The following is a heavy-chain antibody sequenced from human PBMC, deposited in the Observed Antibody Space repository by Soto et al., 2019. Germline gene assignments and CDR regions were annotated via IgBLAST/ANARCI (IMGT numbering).Heavy chain of an antibody. V-gene: IGHV4-31*03. CDR1: GGSITSSGYY. CDR2: TSNSGST. D-gene: IGHD2-2*01. J-gene: IGHJ4*02. Sequence: QVQLQESGPGLVKPSQTLSLTCTVSGGSITSSGYYWSWIRQHPGEGLEWIGFTSNSGSTSYNPSLKSRVTISVYLSSNQSSLHLKSVPAADTAVYYCARGGGSTKVDYLGQGTLVTVSP. CDR3: ARGGGSTKVDY.